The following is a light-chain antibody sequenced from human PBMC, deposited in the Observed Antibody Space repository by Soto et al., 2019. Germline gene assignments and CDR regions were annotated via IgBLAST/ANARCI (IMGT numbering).Light chain of an antibody. V-gene: IGKV3-20*01. CDR1: QSVSSSY. J-gene: IGKJ1*01. CDR2: DAS. CDR3: QQYAYSRT. Sequence: EIVLTQSPGTLSVSPGERATLSCRASQSVSSSYLAWYQQKPGQPPSLLIYDASRRAIGIPDRFSGSGSGTDFTLTSSRLEPEDFAVYYCQQYAYSRTFGQGTKVDI.